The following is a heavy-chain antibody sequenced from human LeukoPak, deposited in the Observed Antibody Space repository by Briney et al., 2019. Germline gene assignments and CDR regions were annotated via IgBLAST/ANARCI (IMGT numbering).Heavy chain of an antibody. CDR3: ARGESMADYMDV. J-gene: IGHJ6*03. Sequence: ASVKVSFKASGYTFIKYDINWVRQATGQGLEWMGWMHPESGNTGYAQKFQGRVTITRNTSISTAYMELSSLRSEDTAVYYCARGESMADYMDVWGKGTTVTVSS. D-gene: IGHD2/OR15-2a*01. V-gene: IGHV1-8*03. CDR2: MHPESGNT. CDR1: GYTFIKYD.